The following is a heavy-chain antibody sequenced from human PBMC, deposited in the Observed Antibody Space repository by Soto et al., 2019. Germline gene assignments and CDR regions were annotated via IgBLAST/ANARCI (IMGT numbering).Heavy chain of an antibody. Sequence: GGSLRLSCAASGFTFSSYAMSWVRQAPGKGLEWVSAISGSGGSTYYADSVKGRFTISRDNSKNTLYRQMNSLRAEDTAVYYCAKAQRPAAMDYYYYYGMDVWGQGTTVTVSS. CDR3: AKAQRPAAMDYYYYYGMDV. D-gene: IGHD2-2*01. CDR2: ISGSGGST. V-gene: IGHV3-23*01. J-gene: IGHJ6*02. CDR1: GFTFSSYA.